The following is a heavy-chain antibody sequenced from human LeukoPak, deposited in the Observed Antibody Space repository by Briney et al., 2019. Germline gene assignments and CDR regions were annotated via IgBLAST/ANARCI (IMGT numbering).Heavy chain of an antibody. CDR1: GYTFTSYG. V-gene: IGHV1-18*01. CDR3: ARGAFIDYRGAFDI. CDR2: ISAYNGNT. Sequence: ASVKVSCKASGYTFTSYGISWARQAPGQGLEWMGWISAYNGNTNYAQKLQGRVTMTTDTSTSTAYMELRSLRSDDTAVYYCARGAFIDYRGAFDIWGQGTMVTVSS. D-gene: IGHD3-10*01. J-gene: IGHJ3*02.